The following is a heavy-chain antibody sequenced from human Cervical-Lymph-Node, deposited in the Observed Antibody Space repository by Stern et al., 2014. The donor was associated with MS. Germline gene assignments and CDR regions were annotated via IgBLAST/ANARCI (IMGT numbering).Heavy chain of an antibody. CDR2: IYSDGRS. Sequence: EVQLVESGGGLIQRGGSLRLSCAASGLTVSTIYMSWIRQAPGRGLEWVSRIYSDGRSSYADSVKGRFTISRDDSKNTLFLQMNSLRADDTAVYYCVRDQSGYPYYFGMDVWGQGTTVKVFS. D-gene: IGHD3-3*01. V-gene: IGHV3-53*01. CDR3: VRDQSGYPYYFGMDV. J-gene: IGHJ6*02. CDR1: GLTVSTIY.